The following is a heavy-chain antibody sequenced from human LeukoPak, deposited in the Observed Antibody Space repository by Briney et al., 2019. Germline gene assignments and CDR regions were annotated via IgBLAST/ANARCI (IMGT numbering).Heavy chain of an antibody. Sequence: GGSLRLSCAASGFTFDDYGMSWVRQAPGKGLEWVSGINWNGGSTGYADSVKGRFIISRDNAKNSLYLQMNSLRAEDTALYYCARVLSAVVAATRGYYYYMDVWGKGTTVTVSS. CDR1: GFTFDDYG. CDR2: INWNGGST. D-gene: IGHD2-15*01. V-gene: IGHV3-20*04. J-gene: IGHJ6*03. CDR3: ARVLSAVVAATRGYYYYMDV.